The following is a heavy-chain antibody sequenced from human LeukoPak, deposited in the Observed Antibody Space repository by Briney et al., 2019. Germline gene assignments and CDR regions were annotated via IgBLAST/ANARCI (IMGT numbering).Heavy chain of an antibody. CDR3: AKGSFALGSGCSD. CDR1: GFTFRNVA. D-gene: IGHD3-10*01. Sequence: GGSLRLSCAASGFTFRNVAMHWVRQAPGKGLEWVSVIWYDGSNKYYADSVKGRFTISRDNSENTLYLQMNGLRVEDTAVYYCAKGSFALGSGCSDWGQGTLVTVSS. V-gene: IGHV3-33*03. J-gene: IGHJ4*02. CDR2: IWYDGSNK.